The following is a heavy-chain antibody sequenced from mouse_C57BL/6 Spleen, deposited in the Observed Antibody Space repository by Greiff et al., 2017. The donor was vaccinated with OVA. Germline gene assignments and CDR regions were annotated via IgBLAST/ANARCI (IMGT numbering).Heavy chain of an antibody. V-gene: IGHV1-18*01. CDR2: INPNNGGT. J-gene: IGHJ4*01. CDR1: GYTFTDYN. CDR3: ARRDYDYDYYAMDY. D-gene: IGHD2-4*01. Sequence: VQLQQSGPELVKPGASVKIPCKASGYTFTDYNMDWVKQSHGKSLEWIGDINPNNGGTIYNQKFKGKATLTVDKSSSTAYMELRSLTSEDTAVYYCARRDYDYDYYAMDYWGQGTSVTVSS.